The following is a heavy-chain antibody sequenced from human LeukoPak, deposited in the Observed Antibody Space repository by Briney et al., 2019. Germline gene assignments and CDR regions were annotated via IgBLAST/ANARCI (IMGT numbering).Heavy chain of an antibody. CDR2: IYTSGST. J-gene: IGHJ4*02. CDR3: ARVPAVSTAGIAAAGRDY. V-gene: IGHV4-4*07. D-gene: IGHD6-13*01. CDR1: GGSISSYY. Sequence: LSETLSLTCTVSGGSISSYYWSWIRQPAGKGLEWIGRIYTSGSTNYNPSLKSRVTISVDTSKNQFSLKLSSVTAADTAVYYCARVPAVSTAGIAAAGRDYWGQGTLVTVSS.